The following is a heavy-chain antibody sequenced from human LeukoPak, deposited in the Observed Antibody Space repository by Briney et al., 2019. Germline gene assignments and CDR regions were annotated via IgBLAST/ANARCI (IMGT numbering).Heavy chain of an antibody. Sequence: ASVKVSCKTSGYTFTGYYMHWVRQAPGQGLEWMGWISAYNGNTNYAQKLQGRVTMTTDTSTSTAYMELRSLRSDDTAVYYCARGPFSIAVAGTYQPDYWGQGTLVTVSS. D-gene: IGHD6-19*01. CDR2: ISAYNGNT. V-gene: IGHV1-18*04. J-gene: IGHJ4*02. CDR3: ARGPFSIAVAGTYQPDY. CDR1: GYTFTGYY.